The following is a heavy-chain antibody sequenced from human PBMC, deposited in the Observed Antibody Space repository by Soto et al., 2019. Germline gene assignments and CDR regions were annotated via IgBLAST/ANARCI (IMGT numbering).Heavy chain of an antibody. Sequence: QLQLQESGPGLVKPSETLSLTCTVSGGSISSSSYYWGWIRQPPGKGLEWIGSIYYSGSTYYNPSLKSRVPKSVDTSKNQFSLKLGSVTAADTAVDYCARLGGGYSYGNNWFDPWGQGTLVTVSS. V-gene: IGHV4-39*01. D-gene: IGHD5-18*01. CDR2: IYYSGST. J-gene: IGHJ5*02. CDR3: ARLGGGYSYGNNWFDP. CDR1: GGSISSSSYY.